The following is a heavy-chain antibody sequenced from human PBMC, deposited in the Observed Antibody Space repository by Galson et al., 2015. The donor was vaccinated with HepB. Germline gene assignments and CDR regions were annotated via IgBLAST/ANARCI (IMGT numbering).Heavy chain of an antibody. CDR1: GYTFSSYS. V-gene: IGHV1-18*01. CDR3: ARGGVVVVVNATQNNWFDP. D-gene: IGHD2-15*01. CDR2: ISPYNRDT. J-gene: IGHJ5*02. Sequence: SVKVSCKASGYTFSSYSITWVRQAPGQGLEWVGWISPYNRDTNYARKLQGRVTLTTDTSTNTAYMELRSLRSDGTAVYYCARGGVVVVVNATQNNWFDPWGQGTPVTVSS.